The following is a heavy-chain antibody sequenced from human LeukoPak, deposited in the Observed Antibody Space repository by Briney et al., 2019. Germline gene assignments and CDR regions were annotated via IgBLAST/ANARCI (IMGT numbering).Heavy chain of an antibody. CDR3: AKGSWIQLWLIDY. V-gene: IGHV3-23*01. Sequence: GGSLRLSCAASGFTFSSYAMSWVRQAPGKGLEWVSAISGSGGSTYYADSVKGRFTISRDNSKNTLHLQMNSLRAEDTAVYYCAKGSWIQLWLIDYWGQGTLVTVSS. CDR1: GFTFSSYA. CDR2: ISGSGGST. J-gene: IGHJ4*02. D-gene: IGHD5-18*01.